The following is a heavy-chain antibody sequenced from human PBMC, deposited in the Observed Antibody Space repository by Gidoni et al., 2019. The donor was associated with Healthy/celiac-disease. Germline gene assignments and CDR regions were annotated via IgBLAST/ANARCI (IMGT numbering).Heavy chain of an antibody. CDR2: INHSGST. D-gene: IGHD1-26*01. Sequence: QVQLQQWGAGLLKPSATLSLTCAVYGGSFSGYYWSWIRQPPGKGLEWIGEINHSGSTNYNPSLKSRVTISVDTSKNQFSLKLSSVTAADTAVYYCARGPYSGSFYFDYWGQGTLVTVSS. CDR1: GGSFSGYY. J-gene: IGHJ4*02. V-gene: IGHV4-34*01. CDR3: ARGPYSGSFYFDY.